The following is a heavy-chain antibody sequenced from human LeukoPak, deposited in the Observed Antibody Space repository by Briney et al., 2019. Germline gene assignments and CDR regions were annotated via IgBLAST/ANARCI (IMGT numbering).Heavy chain of an antibody. J-gene: IGHJ3*02. CDR1: GFTFSHFG. D-gene: IGHD5-24*01. Sequence: PGGSLRLSCAASGFTFSHFGMHWVRQAPGKGLEWVSFISYDESKKYYVDSVKGRLTISRDNSKNTLYLQMNSLRAEDTAVYYCAKEMATMNAFDIWGQGPMVTVSS. CDR2: ISYDESKK. CDR3: AKEMATMNAFDI. V-gene: IGHV3-30*18.